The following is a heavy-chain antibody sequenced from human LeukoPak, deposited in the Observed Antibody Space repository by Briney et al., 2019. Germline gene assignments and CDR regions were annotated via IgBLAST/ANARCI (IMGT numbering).Heavy chain of an antibody. CDR2: IKQDGSEK. CDR1: GFTFSTYA. CDR3: ARAFYSDYYYYYGMDV. J-gene: IGHJ6*02. Sequence: GGSLRLSCAASGFTFSTYAVNWVRQAPGKGLEWVANIKQDGSEKYYVDSVKGRFTISRDNAKNSLYLQMNSLRAEDTAVYYCARAFYSDYYYYYGMDVWGQGTTVTVSS. D-gene: IGHD2-15*01. V-gene: IGHV3-7*01.